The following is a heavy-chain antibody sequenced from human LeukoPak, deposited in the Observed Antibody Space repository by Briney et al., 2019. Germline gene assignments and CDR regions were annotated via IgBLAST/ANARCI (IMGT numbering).Heavy chain of an antibody. J-gene: IGHJ4*02. V-gene: IGHV3-23*01. CDR3: AKDPYGTRYFDY. D-gene: IGHD2-2*01. Sequence: GGSLRLSCAASGFTFSSYAMSWVRQAPGKGLEWVSSLSGSGYNTYYADSVKGRFTISRDNSKNTVYLQMNSLRAEDTAVYDCAKDPYGTRYFDYWGQGTLVTVSS. CDR2: LSGSGYNT. CDR1: GFTFSSYA.